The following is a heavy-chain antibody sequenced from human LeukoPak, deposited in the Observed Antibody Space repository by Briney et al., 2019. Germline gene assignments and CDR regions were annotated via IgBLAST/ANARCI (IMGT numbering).Heavy chain of an antibody. V-gene: IGHV4-61*02. D-gene: IGHD5-18*01. J-gene: IGHJ4*02. CDR1: GGSISSGSYY. Sequence: SQTLSLTCTVSGGSISSGSYYWSWIRQPAGKGLEWIGRIYTSGSTNYNPSLKSRVTISVDTSKNQFSLKLSSVTAADTAVYYCARARGYSYRSPFAYSSEGTLVTVSS. CDR2: IYTSGST. CDR3: ARARGYSYRSPFAY.